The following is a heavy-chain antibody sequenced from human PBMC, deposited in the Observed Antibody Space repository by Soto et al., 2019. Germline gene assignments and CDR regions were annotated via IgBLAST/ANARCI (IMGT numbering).Heavy chain of an antibody. D-gene: IGHD2-2*01. Sequence: GGSLRLSCAASGFTFSSYAMHWVRQAPGKGLEWVAVISYDGSNKYYADSVKGRFTISRDNSKNTLYLQMNSLRAEDPAVYYCARDPLPPPLGYCSSTSCYASNSLDYWGQGTLVTVSS. CDR2: ISYDGSNK. V-gene: IGHV3-30-3*01. CDR1: GFTFSSYA. CDR3: ARDPLPPPLGYCSSTSCYASNSLDY. J-gene: IGHJ4*02.